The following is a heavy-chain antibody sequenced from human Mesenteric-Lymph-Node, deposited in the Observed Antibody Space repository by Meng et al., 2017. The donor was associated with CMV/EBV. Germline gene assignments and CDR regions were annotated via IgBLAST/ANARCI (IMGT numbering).Heavy chain of an antibody. D-gene: IGHD3-22*01. J-gene: IGHJ4*02. V-gene: IGHV3-23*01. Sequence: GALRLSCAASGFTFSDYAMGWVRQAPGQGLEWVSTINGNGGLTYYPDSVKGRFTISRDNSKSMLYLQMNSLGVEDTAVFYCAKYETYYYDTSGYYYSYWGQGTLVTVSS. CDR3: AKYETYYYDTSGYYYSY. CDR1: GFTFSDYA. CDR2: INGNGGLT.